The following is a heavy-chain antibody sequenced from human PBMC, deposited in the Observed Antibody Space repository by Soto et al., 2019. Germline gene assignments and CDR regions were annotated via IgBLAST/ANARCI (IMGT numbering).Heavy chain of an antibody. V-gene: IGHV3-23*01. CDR2: ISGSGGST. CDR1: GLTFSSYA. D-gene: IGHD3-9*01. J-gene: IGHJ6*02. CDR3: AKDRAGDTIFWAYGMDV. Sequence: LGGSLRLSCAASGLTFSSYAMIGVRQAPGKGLEWVSAISGSGGSTYYADSVKGRFTISRDNSKNTLYLQMNSLRAEDTAVYYCAKDRAGDTIFWAYGMDVWGQGTTVTVSS.